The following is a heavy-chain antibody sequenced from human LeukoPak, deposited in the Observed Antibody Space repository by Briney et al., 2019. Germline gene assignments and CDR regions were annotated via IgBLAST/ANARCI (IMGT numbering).Heavy chain of an antibody. J-gene: IGHJ4*02. D-gene: IGHD1-14*01. CDR1: GFTVSSNY. CDR2: IYSGGST. CDR3: ARTGPRFGVDY. Sequence: GGYLTLSCAASGFTVSSNYMSWVRQAPGKGLEWVSDIYSGGSTYYADSVKVRFTISRDNSKNTLHLQMNSLRAEDTAVYYCARTGPRFGVDYWGQGTLVTVSS. V-gene: IGHV3-66*02.